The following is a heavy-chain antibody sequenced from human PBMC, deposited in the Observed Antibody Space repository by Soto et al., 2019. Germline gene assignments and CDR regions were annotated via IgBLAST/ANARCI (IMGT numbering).Heavy chain of an antibody. Sequence: SETLSLTCTVSGGSISGYYWTWIRQPPGKGLEWIGYIYYSGSTSYNPSLKSRVTISVDTSKNQFSLKLSSVTAADTAVYYCGRHGYCSGGSCYLDLWGQGTLVTVS. CDR1: GGSISGYY. J-gene: IGHJ4*02. D-gene: IGHD2-15*01. CDR2: IYYSGST. V-gene: IGHV4-59*08. CDR3: GRHGYCSGGSCYLDL.